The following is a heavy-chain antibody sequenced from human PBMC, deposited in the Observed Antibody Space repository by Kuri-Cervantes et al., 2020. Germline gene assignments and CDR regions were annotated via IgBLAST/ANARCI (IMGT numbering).Heavy chain of an antibody. J-gene: IGHJ2*01. CDR3: AREVSDRDSRGWHFDL. Sequence: GESLKISCEASGFTFSRSDMHWVRQTAARGLEWVSAIGTTGDTYYLGSVKGRFIISRENAKESLYLQMNSLRDGDTAVYFCAREVSDRDSRGWHFDLWGRGTLVTVSS. D-gene: IGHD3-22*01. CDR1: GFTFSRSD. CDR2: IGTTGDT. V-gene: IGHV3-13*01.